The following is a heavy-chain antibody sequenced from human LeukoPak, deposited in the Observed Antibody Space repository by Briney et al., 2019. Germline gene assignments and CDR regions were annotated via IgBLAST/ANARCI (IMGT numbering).Heavy chain of an antibody. Sequence: PSETLSLTCTVSGGSISSSRYYWAWIRQPPGKGLDWIGSISYSGSTYYNSSLKSRLTISVDTSKNQFSLRLSSVTAADTAVYYCAIGGILTGYYQAFDIWGQGTMVTVSS. V-gene: IGHV4-39*01. CDR3: AIGGILTGYYQAFDI. CDR1: GGSISSSRYY. J-gene: IGHJ3*02. CDR2: ISYSGST. D-gene: IGHD3-9*01.